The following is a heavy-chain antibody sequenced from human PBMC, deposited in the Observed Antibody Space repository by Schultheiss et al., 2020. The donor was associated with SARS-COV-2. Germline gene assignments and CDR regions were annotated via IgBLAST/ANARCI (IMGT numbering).Heavy chain of an antibody. V-gene: IGHV1-18*01. CDR1: GGTFSSYT. J-gene: IGHJ6*02. CDR3: ARDYGDYGRPLLVIYYYYGMDV. D-gene: IGHD4-17*01. Sequence: ASVKVSCKASGGTFSSYTISWVRQAPGQGLEWMGWINPNSGGTNYAQKLQGRVTMTTYTSTSTAYMELRSLRSDDTAVYYCARDYGDYGRPLLVIYYYYGMDVWGQGTTVTVSS. CDR2: INPNSGGT.